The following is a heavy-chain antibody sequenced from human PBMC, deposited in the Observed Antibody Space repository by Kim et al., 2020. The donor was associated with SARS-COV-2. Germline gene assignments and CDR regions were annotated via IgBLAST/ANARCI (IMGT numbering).Heavy chain of an antibody. CDR2: IYPGDSDT. D-gene: IGHD3-10*01. J-gene: IGHJ6*02. Sequence: GESLKISCKGSGYSFTSYCIGWVRQMPGKGLEGMGIIYPGDSDTRYSPSFQGQVTISADKSISTAYRQWSSLKASDTAMYYCARRGPMGSGSYYLPSYYYYYGMEVWGAGSTGTVSS. CDR3: ARRGPMGSGSYYLPSYYYYYGMEV. CDR1: GYSFTSYC. V-gene: IGHV5-51*01.